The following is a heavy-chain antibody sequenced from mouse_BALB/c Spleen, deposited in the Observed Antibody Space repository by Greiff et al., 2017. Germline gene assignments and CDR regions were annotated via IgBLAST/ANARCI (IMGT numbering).Heavy chain of an antibody. CDR3: ARDLIYYDYDDAMDY. CDR1: GFTFSSYA. Sequence: EVQLVESGGGLVKPGGSLKLSCAASGFTFSSYAMSWVRQSPEKRLEWVAEISSGGSYTYYPDTVTGRFTISRDNAKNTLYLEMSSLRSEDTAMYYCARDLIYYDYDDAMDYWGQGTSVTVSS. J-gene: IGHJ4*01. D-gene: IGHD2-4*01. CDR2: ISSGGSYT. V-gene: IGHV5-9-4*01.